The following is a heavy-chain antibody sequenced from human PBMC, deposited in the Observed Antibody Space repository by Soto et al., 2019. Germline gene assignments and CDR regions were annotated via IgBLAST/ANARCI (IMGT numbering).Heavy chain of an antibody. V-gene: IGHV4-4*02. Sequence: SETLSLTCAVSGGSISSSNWWSWVRQPPGKGLEWIGEIYHSGSPYHNPSLKSRVTISVDSSKNQFSLTLTSVTVADTAVYYCARRYAPRYSSGNNHFDLWGQGTLVTVSS. CDR1: GGSISSSNW. CDR3: ARRYAPRYSSGNNHFDL. D-gene: IGHD6-19*01. J-gene: IGHJ4*02. CDR2: IYHSGSP.